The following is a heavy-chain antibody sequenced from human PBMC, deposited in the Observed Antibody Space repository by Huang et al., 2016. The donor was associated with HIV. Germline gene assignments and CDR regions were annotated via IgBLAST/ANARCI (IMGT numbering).Heavy chain of an antibody. V-gene: IGHV1-18*04. CDR1: GYTFTKFN. D-gene: IGHD3-10*01. CDR2: ISTQNSNT. Sequence: QVQLVQSGVEVKRPGASVKVSCKASGYTFTKFNIAWVRLAPGQGLEWMGWISTQNSNTNFAQKVEGRVTLTTDTSTNTTYMELRNLESDDTAVYFCARALYGEAFDLWGQGTLVTVSS. J-gene: IGHJ4*02. CDR3: ARALYGEAFDL.